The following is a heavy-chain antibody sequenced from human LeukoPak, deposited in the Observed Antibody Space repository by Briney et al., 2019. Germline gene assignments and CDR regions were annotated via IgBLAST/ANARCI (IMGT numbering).Heavy chain of an antibody. CDR1: GFTFSGYS. J-gene: IGHJ5*02. Sequence: GGSLRLSCAASGFTFSGYSMSWVRQAPGKGLEWVSGLGRSGDNRYYADSVKGRFTISRDNSKDTVYLQMNSLRAEDTAVYYCARDGYYDFWSGYYWRGNWFDPWGQGTLVTVSS. V-gene: IGHV3-23*01. CDR2: LGRSGDNR. D-gene: IGHD3-3*01. CDR3: ARDGYYDFWSGYYWRGNWFDP.